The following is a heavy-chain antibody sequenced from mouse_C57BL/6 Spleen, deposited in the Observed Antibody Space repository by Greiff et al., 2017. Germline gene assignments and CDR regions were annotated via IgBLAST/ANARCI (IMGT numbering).Heavy chain of an antibody. CDR1: GFNITDYY. Sequence: VQLQQSGAELVKPGASVKLSCTASGFNITDYYMHWVKQRTEQGLEWIGRIDPEDGDTKYAPKFQGKATITADTSSNTAYLQLSSLTSEDTAVYYCARSRYYGSSPWFAYWGKGTLVTVSA. D-gene: IGHD1-1*01. J-gene: IGHJ3*01. CDR2: IDPEDGDT. CDR3: ARSRYYGSSPWFAY. V-gene: IGHV14-2*01.